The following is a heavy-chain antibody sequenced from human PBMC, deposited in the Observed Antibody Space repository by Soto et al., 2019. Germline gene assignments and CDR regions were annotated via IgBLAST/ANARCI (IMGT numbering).Heavy chain of an antibody. Sequence: SETLSLTCTVSGGSISSGGYYWSWIRQHPGKGLEWIGYIYYSGSTYYNPSLKSRVTISVDTSKNQFSLKLSSVTAADTAVYYCARCPRIRAAAGAYYFDYWGQGTLVTVSS. J-gene: IGHJ4*02. D-gene: IGHD6-13*01. CDR1: GGSISSGGYY. CDR2: IYYSGST. CDR3: ARCPRIRAAAGAYYFDY. V-gene: IGHV4-31*03.